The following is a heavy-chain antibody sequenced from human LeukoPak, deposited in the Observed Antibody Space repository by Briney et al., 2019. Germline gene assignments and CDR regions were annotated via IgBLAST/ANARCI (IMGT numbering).Heavy chain of an antibody. Sequence: GGSLRLSCAASGFTFSSYGMNWVRQTPGKGLEWVSYISRFSSAISCADSVKGRFTISRDNAKNSLYLQMNSLRAEDTAVYYCARGGATRPDYWGQGTLVTVSS. CDR2: ISRFSSAI. J-gene: IGHJ4*02. CDR1: GFTFSSYG. D-gene: IGHD6-6*01. V-gene: IGHV3-48*01. CDR3: ARGGATRPDY.